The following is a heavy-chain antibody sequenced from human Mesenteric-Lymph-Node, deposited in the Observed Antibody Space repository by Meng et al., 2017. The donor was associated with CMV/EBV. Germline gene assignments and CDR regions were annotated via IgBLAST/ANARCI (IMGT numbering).Heavy chain of an antibody. CDR2: VHHSGTT. CDR1: GDSISNSTYY. CDR3: ARRGNYDSDYSEY. Sequence: QLQLQESGPRLVKPSETLSLSCIVSGDSISNSTYYWTWIRQPPGKGLEWIGSVHHSGTTYYNPSLKGRLTISVDTSANLFSLRLPTVTAADTATYYCARRGNYDSDYSEYWGQGTLVTVSS. D-gene: IGHD3-22*01. J-gene: IGHJ4*02. V-gene: IGHV4-39*01.